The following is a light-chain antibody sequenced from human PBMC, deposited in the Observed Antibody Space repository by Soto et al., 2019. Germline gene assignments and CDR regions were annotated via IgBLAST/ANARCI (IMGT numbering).Light chain of an antibody. J-gene: IGKJ4*01. V-gene: IGKV3-15*01. CDR1: RSVSRN. CDR2: GAS. CDR3: PPYTNRPLT. Sequence: ERVMAHSPATLSVSPGERATLSCWASRSVSRNLAWYQQKPGQAPRLLIYGASTRATGIPARFSGSGSGTEFTLTINCLQSEDFAVYYCPPYTNRPLTSGGGTKL.